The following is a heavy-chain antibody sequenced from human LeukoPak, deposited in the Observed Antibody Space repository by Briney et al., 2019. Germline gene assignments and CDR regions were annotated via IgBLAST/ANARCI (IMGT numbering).Heavy chain of an antibody. CDR1: GYTFTSYD. Sequence: ASVKVSCKASGYTFTSYDINWVRQAPGQGLEWMGWTNPNSGYTGYAQNFQGRVTVTRDTSISTASMELSSLRSEDTAVYYCARGNRLYTSSWSSLPFDIWGQGTMVTVSS. J-gene: IGHJ3*02. D-gene: IGHD6-13*01. V-gene: IGHV1-8*01. CDR3: ARGNRLYTSSWSSLPFDI. CDR2: TNPNSGYT.